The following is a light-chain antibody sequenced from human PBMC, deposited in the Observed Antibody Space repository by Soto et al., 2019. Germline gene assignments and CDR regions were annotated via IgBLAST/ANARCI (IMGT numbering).Light chain of an antibody. Sequence: DIQMTQSPSTLSASVGDRVIITCRASQSISSWLAWYHQKPGKAPNLLIYKASTLKSGVPSRFSGSGSGTEFTLTISSLQPDDFATYYCQQYDNDSWTFGQGTKVEIK. CDR3: QQYDNDSWT. J-gene: IGKJ1*01. V-gene: IGKV1-5*03. CDR1: QSISSW. CDR2: KAS.